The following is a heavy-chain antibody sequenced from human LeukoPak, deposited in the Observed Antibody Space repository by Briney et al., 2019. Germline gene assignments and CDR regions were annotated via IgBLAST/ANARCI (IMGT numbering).Heavy chain of an antibody. CDR2: IYYSGST. CDR3: ARAPGSYFDY. D-gene: IGHD1-26*01. CDR1: GGSISSYY. Sequence: SETLSLTCTVSGGSISSYYWSRIRQPPGKGLEWIGYIYYSGSTNYNPSLKSRVTISVDTSKNQFSLKLSSVTAADTAVYYCARAPGSYFDYWGQGTLVTVSS. V-gene: IGHV4-59*01. J-gene: IGHJ4*02.